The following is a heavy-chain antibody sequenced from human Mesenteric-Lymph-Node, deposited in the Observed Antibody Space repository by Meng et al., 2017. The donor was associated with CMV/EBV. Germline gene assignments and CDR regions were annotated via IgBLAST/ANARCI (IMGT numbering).Heavy chain of an antibody. J-gene: IGHJ4*02. CDR1: GFTFGDYA. V-gene: IGHV3-49*04. D-gene: IGHD5-12*01. Sequence: GGSLRLSCTASGFTFGDYAMSWVRQAPGKGLEWVGFIRSKAYGGTTEYAASVKGRLTISRDDSKSIAYLQMNSLKTEDTAVYYCTRALVATTLFDYWGQGTLVTVSS. CDR2: IRSKAYGGTT. CDR3: TRALVATTLFDY.